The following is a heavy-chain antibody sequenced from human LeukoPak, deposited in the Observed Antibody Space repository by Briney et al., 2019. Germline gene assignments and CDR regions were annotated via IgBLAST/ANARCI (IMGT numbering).Heavy chain of an antibody. V-gene: IGHV3-15*01. J-gene: IGHJ4*02. D-gene: IGHD1-26*01. CDR2: IKSKSDGGTI. CDR1: GFTVSSAW. Sequence: GGSLRLSCAASGFTVSSAWMNWVRQTPETGLAWVGLIKSKSDGGTIDYAAPVKGRFTISRDDLRNTLYLQMNSLITEDTAVYYCTTERSGSFPYWGQGALVIVSS. CDR3: TTERSGSFPY.